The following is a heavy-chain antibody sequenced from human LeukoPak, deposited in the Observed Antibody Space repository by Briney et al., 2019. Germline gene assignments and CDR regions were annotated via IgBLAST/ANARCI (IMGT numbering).Heavy chain of an antibody. D-gene: IGHD3-16*02. Sequence: GGSLRLSCTASGFTFSTYAMTWVRQAPGQGLEWVSTISDYGGTTFYADSVKGRFTISRDNSKNTLYLQMNSLRAEDTAVYYCAKGDRSIWRPLDYWGQGTQVTVSS. V-gene: IGHV3-23*01. CDR1: GFTFSTYA. CDR3: AKGDRSIWRPLDY. J-gene: IGHJ4*02. CDR2: ISDYGGTT.